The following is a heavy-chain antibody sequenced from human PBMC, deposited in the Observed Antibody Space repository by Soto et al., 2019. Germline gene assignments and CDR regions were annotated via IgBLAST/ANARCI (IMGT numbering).Heavy chain of an antibody. D-gene: IGHD6-13*01. CDR3: ARDSSSWGPNFDY. V-gene: IGHV3-30-3*01. J-gene: IGHJ4*02. CDR2: ISYDGSNK. Sequence: GGSLRLSCAASGFTFSSYAMHWVRQAPGKGLEWVAVISYDGSNKYYADSVKGRFTISRDNSKNTLYLQMNSLRAEDTAVYYCARDSSSWGPNFDYWGQGTLVTVSS. CDR1: GFTFSSYA.